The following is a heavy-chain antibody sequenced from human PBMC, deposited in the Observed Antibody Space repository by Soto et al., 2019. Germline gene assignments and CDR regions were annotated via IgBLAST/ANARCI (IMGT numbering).Heavy chain of an antibody. V-gene: IGHV4-39*01. D-gene: IGHD2-8*02. CDR1: GGSIRSSSSY. J-gene: IGHJ6*02. Sequence: PSEPLSLPFTVSGGSIRSSSSYWGWIRQPPGKGLEWIGSIYYSGSTYYNPSLKSRVTISVDTSKNQFSLKLSSVTAADTAVYYCARHPSGRPEKYWRTEYYSYGMDVWGQGTTVTVSS. CDR2: IYYSGST. CDR3: ARHPSGRPEKYWRTEYYSYGMDV.